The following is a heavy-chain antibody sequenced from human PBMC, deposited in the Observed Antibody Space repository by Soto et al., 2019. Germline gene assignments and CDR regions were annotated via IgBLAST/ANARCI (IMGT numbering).Heavy chain of an antibody. CDR1: GYTFINSY. Sequence: QVQLVQSGAEVKKPGASVKLSCKASGYTFINSYIHWVRQAPGQGLEGMGIFNPTSGSTNYAQKFRGRVTLTMDTSTRTVYMELSSLRFDDTAVYSCARDLAAGDYWGQATLVTVSS. D-gene: IGHD6-13*01. J-gene: IGHJ4*02. V-gene: IGHV1-46*01. CDR2: FNPTSGST. CDR3: ARDLAAGDY.